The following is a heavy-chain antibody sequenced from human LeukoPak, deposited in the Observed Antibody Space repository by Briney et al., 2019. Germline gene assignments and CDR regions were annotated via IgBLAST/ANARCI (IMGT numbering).Heavy chain of an antibody. Sequence: SVKVSCKASGGTFSSYAISWVRQAPGQGLEWMGGIIPIFGTANYAQKFQGRVTITADESTSTAYMELSSLRSEDTAVYYCARDPGGGSGWLLVYWGQGTLVTVSS. CDR1: GGTFSSYA. CDR3: ARDPGGGSGWLLVY. V-gene: IGHV1-69*13. J-gene: IGHJ4*02. D-gene: IGHD6-19*01. CDR2: IIPIFGTA.